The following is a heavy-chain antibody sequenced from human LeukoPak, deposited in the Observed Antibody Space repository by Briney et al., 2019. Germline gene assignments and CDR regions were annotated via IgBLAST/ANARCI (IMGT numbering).Heavy chain of an antibody. CDR2: ISYDGSNK. Sequence: GGSLRLSCEASGFTFNSYSMHWVRQAPGEGVEGVAVISYDGSNKYYADPVKGGFTISRDTSKNTLYLQMNSLRAEDTAVYYCARREGSGLLDYWGQGTLVTVSS. CDR1: GFTFNSYS. J-gene: IGHJ4*02. D-gene: IGHD6-19*01. V-gene: IGHV3-30*04. CDR3: ARREGSGLLDY.